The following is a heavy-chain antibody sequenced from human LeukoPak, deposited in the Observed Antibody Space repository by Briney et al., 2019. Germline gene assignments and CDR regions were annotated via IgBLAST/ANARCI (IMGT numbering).Heavy chain of an antibody. CDR3: AKDRYTRGMGGPPPFAY. CDR2: ISGSGGST. Sequence: PGGSLRLSCAASGFTFSSYAMSWVRQAPGKGLEWVSAISGSGGSTYYADSVKGRFTISRDNSKNTLYLQMNSLRAEDTAVYYWAKDRYTRGMGGPPPFAYWGQEPWSPSPQ. V-gene: IGHV3-23*01. CDR1: GFTFSSYA. J-gene: IGHJ4*01. D-gene: IGHD2-2*02.